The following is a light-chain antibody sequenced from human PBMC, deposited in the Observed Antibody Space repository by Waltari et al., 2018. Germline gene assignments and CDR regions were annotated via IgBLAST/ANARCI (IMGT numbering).Light chain of an antibody. V-gene: IGKV3-11*01. Sequence: EIVLTQSPATLSLSPGERATLSCRASQSVSTYLVWYQQKVGQAPRLLMYDVSHRATGIPARFSGGGSGTDFTLTISSLEPEDFAVYFCQQRQNWPITFGQGTRLEIK. CDR2: DVS. J-gene: IGKJ5*01. CDR1: QSVSTY. CDR3: QQRQNWPIT.